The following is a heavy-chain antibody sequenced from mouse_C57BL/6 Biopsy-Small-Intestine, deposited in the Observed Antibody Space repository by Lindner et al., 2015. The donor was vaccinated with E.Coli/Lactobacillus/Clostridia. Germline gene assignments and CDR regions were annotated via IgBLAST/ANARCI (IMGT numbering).Heavy chain of an antibody. Sequence: VQLQESGAELARPGASVKLSCKASGYTFISYGISWVKQRTGQGLEWIGEINPRSGNTYYNERFKGKATLTADKSSSTVYMELSRLTSEDSAVYFCARHENYDGYYGYFDVWGTGTTVTVSS. V-gene: IGHV1-81*01. CDR3: ARHENYDGYYGYFDV. J-gene: IGHJ1*03. CDR2: INPRSGNT. D-gene: IGHD2-3*01. CDR1: GYTFISYG.